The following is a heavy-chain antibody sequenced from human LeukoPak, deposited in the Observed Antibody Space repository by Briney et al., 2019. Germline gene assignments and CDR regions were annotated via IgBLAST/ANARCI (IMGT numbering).Heavy chain of an antibody. D-gene: IGHD6-19*01. V-gene: IGHV4-59*01. J-gene: IGHJ2*01. CDR1: GGSISSYY. CDR3: AGIGSGWSTHYWYFDL. CDR2: IYYSGST. Sequence: SETLSLTCTVSGGSISSYYWSWIRQPPGKGLEWIGYIYYSGSTNYNPSLKSRVTISVDTSKNQFSLKLSPVTAADTAVYYCAGIGSGWSTHYWYFDLWGRGTLVTVSS.